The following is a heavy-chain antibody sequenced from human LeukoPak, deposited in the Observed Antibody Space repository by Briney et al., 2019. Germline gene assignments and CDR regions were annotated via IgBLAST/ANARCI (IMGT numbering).Heavy chain of an antibody. D-gene: IGHD5-12*01. Sequence: GGSLRLSCAASGFTFSSYSMNWVRQAPGKGLEWVSSISSSSSYIYYADSVKGRFTISRDNAKNSLYLQMNSLRAEDTAVYYCARGGGYSGYDWSYYYYYMDVWGKGTTVTISS. J-gene: IGHJ6*03. V-gene: IGHV3-21*01. CDR1: GFTFSSYS. CDR3: ARGGGYSGYDWSYYYYYMDV. CDR2: ISSSSSYI.